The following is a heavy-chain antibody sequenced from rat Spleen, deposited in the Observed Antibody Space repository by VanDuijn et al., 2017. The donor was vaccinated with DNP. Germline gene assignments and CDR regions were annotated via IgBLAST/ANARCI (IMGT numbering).Heavy chain of an antibody. V-gene: IGHV5-22*01. CDR1: GFTFSDYN. J-gene: IGHJ2*01. CDR3: TRHPRYGGFRDYFDY. Sequence: EVQLVASGGGLVQPGRSLKLSCEVSGFTFSDYNMAWVRQAPKKGLEWVASISNTGDHTYYSDSVKGRFSLSRDNAKSTLYLQLNSLRSEDTATYFCTRHPRYGGFRDYFDYWGQGVMVTVSS. CDR2: ISNTGDHT. D-gene: IGHD1-11*01.